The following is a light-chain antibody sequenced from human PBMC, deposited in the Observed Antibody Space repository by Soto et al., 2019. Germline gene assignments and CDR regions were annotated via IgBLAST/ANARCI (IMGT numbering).Light chain of an antibody. CDR3: QQRSEWRT. J-gene: IGKJ1*01. Sequence: EIVLTQSPATLSLSPGERATLSCRASQSVSGFLAWFQQKPGQAPRLLIYDASKRATGIPARFSGSGFGTDYTLTISSLEPEDFAVYYCQQRSEWRTFDQGTKVDIK. CDR1: QSVSGF. V-gene: IGKV3-11*01. CDR2: DAS.